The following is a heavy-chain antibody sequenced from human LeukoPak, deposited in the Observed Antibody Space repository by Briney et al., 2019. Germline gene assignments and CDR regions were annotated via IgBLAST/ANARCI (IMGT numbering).Heavy chain of an antibody. Sequence: PGGSLRLSCAASGFTFSSYGMHWVRQAPGKGLEWVAVISYDGSNKYYADSVKGRFTISRDNSKNTLYLQMNSLRAEDTAVYYCARDVGWFGGLGSDWGQGTLVTVSS. CDR3: ARDVGWFGGLGSD. CDR1: GFTFSSYG. J-gene: IGHJ4*02. CDR2: ISYDGSNK. D-gene: IGHD3-10*01. V-gene: IGHV3-30*03.